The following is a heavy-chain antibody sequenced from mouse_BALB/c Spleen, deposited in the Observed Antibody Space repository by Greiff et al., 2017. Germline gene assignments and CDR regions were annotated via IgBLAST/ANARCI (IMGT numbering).Heavy chain of an antibody. Sequence: VQLQQSGAELVKPGASVKLSCKASGYTFTSYYMYWVKQRPGQGLEWIGEINPSNGGTNFNEKFKSKATLTVDKSSSTAYMQLSSLTSEDSAVYYCTREVYYGSSRYWYFDVWGAGTTVTVSS. J-gene: IGHJ1*01. CDR3: TREVYYGSSRYWYFDV. V-gene: IGHV1S81*02. CDR2: INPSNGGT. D-gene: IGHD1-1*01. CDR1: GYTFTSYY.